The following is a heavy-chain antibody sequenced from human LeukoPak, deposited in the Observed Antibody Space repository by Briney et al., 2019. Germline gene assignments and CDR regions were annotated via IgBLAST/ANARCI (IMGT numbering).Heavy chain of an antibody. CDR1: GFTFSSYS. D-gene: IGHD2-15*01. CDR3: TISSGGSCYQ. CDR2: ISSSSNYI. Sequence: GGSLRLSCAASGFTFSSYSMNWVRQAPGKGLEWVSSISSSSNYIYYAESVKGRFTISRDNAKNSLYLQMNSLRAEDTAVYYCTISSGGSCYQWGQGTLVTVSS. J-gene: IGHJ4*02. V-gene: IGHV3-21*01.